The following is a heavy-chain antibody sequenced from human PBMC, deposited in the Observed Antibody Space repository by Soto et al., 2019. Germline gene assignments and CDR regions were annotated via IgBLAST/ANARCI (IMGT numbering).Heavy chain of an antibody. CDR1: GGSISSSSYY. J-gene: IGHJ5*02. Sequence: QLQLQESGPGLVKPSETLSLTCTVSGGSISSSSYYWGWIRQPPGKGLEWIGSIYYSGSTYYNPSPTRRVTISVAPSKNQFSLKLSSVAAADTAVYYCARLVPAAIGGGWFDPWGQGTLVTVSS. D-gene: IGHD2-2*01. CDR2: IYYSGST. CDR3: ARLVPAAIGGGWFDP. V-gene: IGHV4-39*01.